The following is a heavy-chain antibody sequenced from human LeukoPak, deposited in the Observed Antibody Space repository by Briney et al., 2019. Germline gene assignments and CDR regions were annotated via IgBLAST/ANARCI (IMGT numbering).Heavy chain of an antibody. D-gene: IGHD3-3*01. J-gene: IGHJ6*02. V-gene: IGHV1-2*02. Sequence: ASVKVSCKASGYTFTGYYMHWVRQAPGQGLEWMGWINPNSGGTNYAQKFQGRVTMTRDTSISTAYMELSRLRSDDTAVYYCARLMRYYDFWSGDYYGMDVWGQGTTVNVSS. CDR1: GYTFTGYY. CDR3: ARLMRYYDFWSGDYYGMDV. CDR2: INPNSGGT.